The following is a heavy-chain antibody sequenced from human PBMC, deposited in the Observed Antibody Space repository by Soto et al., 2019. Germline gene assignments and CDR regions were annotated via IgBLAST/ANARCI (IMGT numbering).Heavy chain of an antibody. CDR2: ISYGGSNP. J-gene: IGHJ6*03. CDR3: ARDARGAYYMDV. D-gene: IGHD3-10*01. CDR1: GFSFSTYD. V-gene: IGHV3-33*01. Sequence: GGSLRLSCAASGFSFSTYDMHWVRQAPGKRLEWVAVISYGGSNPYYVDSVKGRFSISRDNSKNTLYLQMHSLRAEDTAVYYCARDARGAYYMDVWGKGTTLTVSS.